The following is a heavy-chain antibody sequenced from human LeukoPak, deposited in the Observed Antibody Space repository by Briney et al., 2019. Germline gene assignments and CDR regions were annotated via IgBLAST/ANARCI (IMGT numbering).Heavy chain of an antibody. CDR1: GITFSSYG. CDR3: ARVPGESFDI. D-gene: IGHD3-10*01. CDR2: IYSGGST. V-gene: IGHV3-23*03. J-gene: IGHJ3*02. Sequence: GGSLRLSCAASGITFSSYGMSWVRQAPGKGLECVSVIYSGGSTFYSDPVKGRFTISRDNSKNTLYLQMNSLGADDTAVYYCARVPGESFDIWGQGTMVTVSS.